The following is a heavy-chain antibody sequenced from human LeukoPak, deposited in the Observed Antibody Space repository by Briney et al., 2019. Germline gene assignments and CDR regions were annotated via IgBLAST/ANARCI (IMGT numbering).Heavy chain of an antibody. CDR3: ARARDSSGYYRFYFDY. CDR2: INPSGGST. CDR1: GYTFTSYY. D-gene: IGHD3-22*01. Sequence: GASVKVSCKASGYTFTSYYMHWVRQAPGQGLEWMGIINPSGGSTSYAQKFQGRVTMTRDTSTSTAYVELSSLRSEDTAVYYCARARDSSGYYRFYFDYWGQGTLVTVSS. J-gene: IGHJ4*02. V-gene: IGHV1-46*01.